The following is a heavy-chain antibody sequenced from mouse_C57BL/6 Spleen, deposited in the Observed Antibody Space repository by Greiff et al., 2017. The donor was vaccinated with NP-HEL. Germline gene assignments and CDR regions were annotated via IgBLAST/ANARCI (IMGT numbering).Heavy chain of an antibody. V-gene: IGHV5-17*01. CDR2: ISSGSSAI. J-gene: IGHJ2*01. D-gene: IGHD1-1*01. CDR3: ARRGGGSSSDFDY. Sequence: EVQLLESGGGLVKPGGSLKLSCAASGFTFSDYGMHWVRQAPEKGLEWVAYISSGSSAIYYADTVKGRFTLSRDNSTNTLYLQLTSLTSEDSAVYYCARRGGGSSSDFDYWGQGTTLTVSS. CDR1: GFTFSDYG.